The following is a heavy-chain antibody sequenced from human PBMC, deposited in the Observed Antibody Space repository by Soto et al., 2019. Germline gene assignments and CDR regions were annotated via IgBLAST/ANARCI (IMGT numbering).Heavy chain of an antibody. D-gene: IGHD6-19*01. V-gene: IGHV3-30-3*01. CDR3: AREKAVAGDY. CDR1: GFTFSSYA. CDR2: ISYDGSNK. J-gene: IGHJ4*02. Sequence: QVQLVESGGGVVQPGRSLRLSCAASGFTFSSYAMHWVRQAPGKGLEWVAVISYDGSNKYYADSVKGRFTISRDNSKNTLYLQMNSLRAEDRGVYYCAREKAVAGDYWGQGTLVTVCS.